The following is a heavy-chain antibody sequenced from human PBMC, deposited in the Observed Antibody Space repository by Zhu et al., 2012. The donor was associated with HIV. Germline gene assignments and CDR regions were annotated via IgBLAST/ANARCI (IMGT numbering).Heavy chain of an antibody. Sequence: QVQLEESGPGLVKPSETLSLTCTVSGGSISGTNYYWDWVRQPPGKGLEWIGSIYSSGSAYYNPSLTSRVTISVDTSRNRFSLKLKSATAADTAVYYCARRPYYYGSGDGMDVWGLGTTVTVSS. J-gene: IGHJ6*02. V-gene: IGHV4-39*07. D-gene: IGHD3-10*01. CDR1: GGSISGTNYY. CDR3: ARRPYYYGSGDGMDV. CDR2: IYSSGSA.